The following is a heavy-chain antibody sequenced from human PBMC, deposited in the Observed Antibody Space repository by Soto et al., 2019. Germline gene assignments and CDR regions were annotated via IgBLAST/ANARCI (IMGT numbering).Heavy chain of an antibody. CDR1: GGSFSGYY. J-gene: IGHJ4*02. CDR3: ARTGRFGY. Sequence: QVQLQQWGAGLLKPSETLSLTCAVYGGSFSGYYWSWIRQPPGKGLEWIGEINHSGSTNSNPSLKSRVTIAVDTSKDQFSLKLSSVTAADTAVYYCARTGRFGYWGQGTLVTVSS. CDR2: INHSGST. V-gene: IGHV4-34*01. D-gene: IGHD3-16*01.